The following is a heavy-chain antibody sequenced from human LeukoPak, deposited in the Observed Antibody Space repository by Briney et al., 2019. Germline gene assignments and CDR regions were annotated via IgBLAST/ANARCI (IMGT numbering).Heavy chain of an antibody. D-gene: IGHD2-2*01. Sequence: GASVKVSCKASGGTFSSYAISWVRQAPGQGLEWMGWISAYNGNTNYAQKLQGRVTMTTDTSTSTAYMELRSLRSDDTAVYYCARDVPAAKDYGMDVWGKGTTVTVSS. CDR2: ISAYNGNT. CDR1: GGTFSSYA. V-gene: IGHV1-18*01. J-gene: IGHJ6*04. CDR3: ARDVPAAKDYGMDV.